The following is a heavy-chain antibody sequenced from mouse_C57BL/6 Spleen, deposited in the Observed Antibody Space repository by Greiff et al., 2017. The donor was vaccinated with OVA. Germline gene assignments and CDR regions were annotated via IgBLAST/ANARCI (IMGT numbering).Heavy chain of an antibody. D-gene: IGHD2-4*01. V-gene: IGHV5-6*01. CDR2: ISSGGSYT. CDR3: ARRGYDYDVAY. CDR1: GFTFSSYG. Sequence: VQLKESGGDLVKPGGSLKLSCAASGFTFSSYGMSWVRQTPDKRLEWVATISSGGSYTYYPDSVKGRFTISRDNAKNTLYLQMSSLKSEDTAMYYCARRGYDYDVAYWGQGTLVTVSA. J-gene: IGHJ3*01.